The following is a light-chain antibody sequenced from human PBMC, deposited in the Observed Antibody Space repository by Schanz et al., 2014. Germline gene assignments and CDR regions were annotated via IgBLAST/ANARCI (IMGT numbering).Light chain of an antibody. V-gene: IGKV1-5*01. CDR1: QSISTW. Sequence: DIQMTQSPSTLSASVGDRVTITCRASQSISTWLAWYQQKPGKAPKVLIYDASNLESGVPSRFSGSGSGTDFTLTISRLEPEDFAVYYCQQYGSSLWTFGQGTKVEIK. J-gene: IGKJ1*01. CDR2: DAS. CDR3: QQYGSSLWT.